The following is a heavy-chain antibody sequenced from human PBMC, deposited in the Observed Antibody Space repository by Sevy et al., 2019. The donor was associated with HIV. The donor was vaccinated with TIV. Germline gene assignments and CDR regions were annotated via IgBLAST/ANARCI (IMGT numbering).Heavy chain of an antibody. CDR3: TTVASWYALYYYYGMDV. CDR2: IKSKTDGGTT. D-gene: IGHD6-13*01. CDR1: GFTFSNAW. Sequence: GGSLRLSCAASGFTFSNAWMSWVRQAPGKGLEWVGRIKSKTDGGTTDYAAPVKGRFTISRDDSKNTLYLQMKSLKTEDTAVYYCTTVASWYALYYYYGMDVWGQGTTVTVSS. J-gene: IGHJ6*02. V-gene: IGHV3-15*01.